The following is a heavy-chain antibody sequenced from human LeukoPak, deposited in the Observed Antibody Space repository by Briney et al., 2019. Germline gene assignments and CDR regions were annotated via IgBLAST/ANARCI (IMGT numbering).Heavy chain of an antibody. D-gene: IGHD3-10*01. Sequence: GASVKVSCKASGYIFTSYGISWVRQAPGQGLEWMGWISAYNGNTNYAQKLQGRVTMTTDTSTSTAYMELRSLRSDDTAVYYCARDRDYYGSGSYYSKIDYWGQGTLVTVSS. CDR2: ISAYNGNT. CDR1: GYIFTSYG. J-gene: IGHJ4*02. CDR3: ARDRDYYGSGSYYSKIDY. V-gene: IGHV1-18*04.